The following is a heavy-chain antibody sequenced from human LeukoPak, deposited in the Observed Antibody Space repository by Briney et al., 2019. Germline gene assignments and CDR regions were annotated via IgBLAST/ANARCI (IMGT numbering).Heavy chain of an antibody. CDR3: ARAGRGYFDY. J-gene: IGHJ4*02. V-gene: IGHV3-30*04. Sequence: PGRSLRLSCAASGFTFSSYAMHWVRQAPGKGLEWVAVISYDGSNKYYADSVKGRFTISRDNSKNTLYLQMNSLRAEDTAVYYCARAGRGYFDYWGQGTLVTVSS. CDR2: ISYDGSNK. CDR1: GFTFSSYA. D-gene: IGHD3-10*01.